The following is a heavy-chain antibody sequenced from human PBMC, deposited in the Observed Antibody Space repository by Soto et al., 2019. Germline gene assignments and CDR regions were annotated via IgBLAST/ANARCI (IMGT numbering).Heavy chain of an antibody. Sequence: LSLTCAVYGGSFSGYYWSWIRQPPGKGLEWIGEINHSGSTNYNPSLKSRVTISVDTSKNQFSLKLSSVTAADTAVYYCARDNRVNIAAAGRYYYYYGMDVWGQGTTVTVSS. CDR1: GGSFSGYY. CDR3: ARDNRVNIAAAGRYYYYYGMDV. J-gene: IGHJ6*02. V-gene: IGHV4-34*01. CDR2: INHSGST. D-gene: IGHD6-13*01.